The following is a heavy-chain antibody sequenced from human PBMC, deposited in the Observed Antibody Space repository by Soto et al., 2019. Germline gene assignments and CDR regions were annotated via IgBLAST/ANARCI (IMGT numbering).Heavy chain of an antibody. D-gene: IGHD5-12*01. CDR1: GGTFSSYA. Sequence: SVKVSCKASGGTFSSYAISWVRQAPGQGLEWMGGIIPIFGTANYAQKFQGRVTITADESTSTAYMKLSSLRSEDTAVYYCARDRPWDGYNPWYGMDVWGQGTTVTVSS. V-gene: IGHV1-69*13. J-gene: IGHJ6*01. CDR2: IIPIFGTA. CDR3: ARDRPWDGYNPWYGMDV.